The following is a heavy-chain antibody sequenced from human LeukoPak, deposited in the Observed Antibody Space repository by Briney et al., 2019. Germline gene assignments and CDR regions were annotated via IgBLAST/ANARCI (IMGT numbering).Heavy chain of an antibody. Sequence: GGSLRLSCAASGFTFSSYSMNWVRQAPGKGLEWVSSISSSSSYIYYADSVKGRFTISRDNAKNSLYLQMNSLRAEDTAVYYCAKVAPGIAAAGAFDPWGQGTLVTVSS. D-gene: IGHD6-13*01. CDR3: AKVAPGIAAAGAFDP. CDR1: GFTFSSYS. CDR2: ISSSSSYI. J-gene: IGHJ5*02. V-gene: IGHV3-21*01.